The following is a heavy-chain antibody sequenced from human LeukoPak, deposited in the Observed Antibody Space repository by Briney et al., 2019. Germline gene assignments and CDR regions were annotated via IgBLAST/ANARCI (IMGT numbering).Heavy chain of an antibody. CDR1: GFTISNAW. J-gene: IGHJ4*02. CDR2: IKSKTDGGTT. V-gene: IGHV3-15*01. CDR3: TTDYGQFGVVIDNY. D-gene: IGHD3-3*01. Sequence: GGSLRLSCAASGFTISNAWMSWVRQARGKGLEWVGRIKSKTDGGTTDYAAPVKGRFTISRDDSKNTLYLQMNSLKTEDTAVYYCTTDYGQFGVVIDNYWGQGTLVTVSS.